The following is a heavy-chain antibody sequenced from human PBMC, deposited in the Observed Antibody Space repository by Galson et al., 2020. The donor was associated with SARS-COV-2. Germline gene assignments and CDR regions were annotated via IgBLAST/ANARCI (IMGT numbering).Heavy chain of an antibody. D-gene: IGHD3-22*01. CDR1: GGSISSYY. CDR2: IYYSGST. CDR3: ARGLHYYDSSGYYFDY. V-gene: IGHV4-59*01. Sequence: ETSETLSLTCTVSGGSISSYYWSWIRQPPGKGLEWIGYIYYSGSTNYNPSLKSRVTISVDTSKNQFSLKLSSVTAADTAVSYCARGLHYYDSSGYYFDYWVQGTLVTVSS. J-gene: IGHJ4*02.